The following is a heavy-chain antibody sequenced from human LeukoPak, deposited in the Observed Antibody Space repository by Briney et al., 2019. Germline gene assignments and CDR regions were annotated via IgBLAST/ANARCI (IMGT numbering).Heavy chain of an antibody. D-gene: IGHD5-18*01. Sequence: GGSLRLSCAASGFTFSSYEMNWVRQAPGKGLEWVSYISSSGSTIYYADSVEGRFTISRDNAKNSLYLQMNSLRAEDTAVYYCRGYGYGLDCWGQGTLVTVSS. J-gene: IGHJ4*02. V-gene: IGHV3-48*03. CDR3: RGYGYGLDC. CDR2: ISSSGSTI. CDR1: GFTFSSYE.